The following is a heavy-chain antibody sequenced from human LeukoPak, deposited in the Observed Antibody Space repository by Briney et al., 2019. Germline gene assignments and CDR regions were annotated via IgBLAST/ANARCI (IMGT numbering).Heavy chain of an antibody. D-gene: IGHD2-15*01. CDR3: AREGCSGGSCYWRFDY. J-gene: IGHJ4*02. V-gene: IGHV3-48*01. Sequence: SGGSLRLSCAASGFTFSSYSMNWVRQAPGKGLEWVSYISSSSSTIYYADSVKGRFTISRDNAKNSLYLQMNSLRAKDTAVYYCAREGCSGGSCYWRFDYWGQGTLVTVSS. CDR1: GFTFSSYS. CDR2: ISSSSSTI.